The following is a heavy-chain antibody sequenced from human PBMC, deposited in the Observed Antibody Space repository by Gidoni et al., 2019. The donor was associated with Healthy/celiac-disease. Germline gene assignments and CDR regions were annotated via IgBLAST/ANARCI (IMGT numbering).Heavy chain of an antibody. J-gene: IGHJ4*02. CDR2: ISSSGSTI. CDR3: ARDDGDYVFGSDY. Sequence: QVQLVESGGGLCKPGGSLRRSCAASGFTFRYYYMSWIRQAPGKWLEWFSYISSSGSTIYYADSVKGRFTISRDNAKNSLYLQMNRLRAEDTAVYYCARDDGDYVFGSDYWGQGTLVTVSS. V-gene: IGHV3-11*01. CDR1: GFTFRYYY. D-gene: IGHD4-17*01.